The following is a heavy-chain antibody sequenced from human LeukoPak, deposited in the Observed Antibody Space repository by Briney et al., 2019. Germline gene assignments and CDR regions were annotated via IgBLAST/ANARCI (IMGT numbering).Heavy chain of an antibody. CDR3: ARTEADDFWSGYPFDY. CDR1: GGTFSSYA. D-gene: IGHD3-3*01. J-gene: IGHJ4*02. CDR2: INAGNGNT. Sequence: ASVKVSCKASGGTFSSYAISWVRQAPGQRLEWMGWINAGNGNTKYSQKFQGRVTITRDTSASTAYMELSSLRSEDTAVYYCARTEADDFWSGYPFDYWGQGTLVTVSS. V-gene: IGHV1-3*01.